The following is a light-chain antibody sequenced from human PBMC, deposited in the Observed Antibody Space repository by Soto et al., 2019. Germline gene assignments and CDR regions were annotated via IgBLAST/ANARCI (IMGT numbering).Light chain of an antibody. CDR3: QQRSHWRT. V-gene: IGKV3-11*01. CDR1: QSVSSD. CDR2: GAS. J-gene: IGKJ1*01. Sequence: EIVMTQSPATLSVSPGERATLSCRASQSVSSDLAWYHQKPGQAPRLLIYGASTRATNIPARFSGSGSGTDFTLTISSLEPEDFAVYYCQQRSHWRTFGQGTKVDIK.